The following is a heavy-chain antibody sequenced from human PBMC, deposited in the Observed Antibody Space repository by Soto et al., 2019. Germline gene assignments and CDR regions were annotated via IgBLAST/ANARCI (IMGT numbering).Heavy chain of an antibody. D-gene: IGHD5-18*01. Sequence: QVQLQESGPGLVKPSQTLSLTCTVSGGSISSGDYYWSWIRQPPGKGLEWIGYIYYSGSTYYNPFLKGPVNLTVDPSQNPFSPELSFVTAADTGVYYRARASPVVTDVWGQGTTVTVSS. CDR2: IYYSGST. CDR3: ARASPVVTDV. J-gene: IGHJ6*02. V-gene: IGHV4-30-4*01. CDR1: GGSISSGDYY.